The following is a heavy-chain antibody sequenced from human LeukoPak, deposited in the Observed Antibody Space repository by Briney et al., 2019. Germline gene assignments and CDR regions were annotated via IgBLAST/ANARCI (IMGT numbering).Heavy chain of an antibody. V-gene: IGHV1-8*01. CDR1: GYPFTSYN. CDR3: ARSTWIQLWSDNWFDP. CDR2: MNTNSGNT. J-gene: IGHJ5*02. Sequence: GASVKVSCKASGYPFTSYNVNWVRQATGQGLEWMGWMNTNSGNTGYSQNFQGRVTITADESTSTAYMELSSLRSEDTAVYYCARSTWIQLWSDNWFDPWGQGTLVTASS. D-gene: IGHD5-18*01.